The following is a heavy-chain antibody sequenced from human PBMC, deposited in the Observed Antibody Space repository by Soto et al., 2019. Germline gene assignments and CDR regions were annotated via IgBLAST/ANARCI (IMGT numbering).Heavy chain of an antibody. D-gene: IGHD3-3*01. CDR1: GFTFSSYA. CDR3: ASSQKIFGVVNSPYYYGMDV. J-gene: IGHJ6*02. V-gene: IGHV3-23*01. Sequence: LRLSCAASGFTFSSYAMSWVRQAPGKGLEWVSAISGSGGSTYYADSVKGRFTISRDNSKNTLYLQMNSLRAEDTAVYYCASSQKIFGVVNSPYYYGMDVWGQGTTVTVS. CDR2: ISGSGGST.